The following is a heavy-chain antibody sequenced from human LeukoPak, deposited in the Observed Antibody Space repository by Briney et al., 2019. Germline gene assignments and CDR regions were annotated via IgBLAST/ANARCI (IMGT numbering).Heavy chain of an antibody. J-gene: IGHJ6*02. CDR1: GFTFSSYG. D-gene: IGHD6-13*01. CDR2: IWYDGSNK. Sequence: GGSLRLSCAASGFTFSSYGMYWVRQAPGKGLEWVAVIWYDGSNKYYADSVKGRFTISRDNSKNTLYLQMNSLRAEDTAVYYCARGLAAAAWGYYYYYGMDVWGQGTTVTVS. V-gene: IGHV3-33*01. CDR3: ARGLAAAAWGYYYYYGMDV.